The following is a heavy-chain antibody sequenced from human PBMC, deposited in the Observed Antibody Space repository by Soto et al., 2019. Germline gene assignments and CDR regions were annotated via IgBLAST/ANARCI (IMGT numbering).Heavy chain of an antibody. Sequence: GGSLRLSCAASGFTFSSYAMSWVRQAPGKGLEWVSAISGSGGSTYYADSVKGRFTISRDNSKNTLYLQMNSLRAEDTAVYYCAAPYDSSGYYYYYGMDVWGQGTTVTASS. CDR3: AAPYDSSGYYYYYGMDV. V-gene: IGHV3-23*01. CDR2: ISGSGGST. CDR1: GFTFSSYA. D-gene: IGHD3-22*01. J-gene: IGHJ6*02.